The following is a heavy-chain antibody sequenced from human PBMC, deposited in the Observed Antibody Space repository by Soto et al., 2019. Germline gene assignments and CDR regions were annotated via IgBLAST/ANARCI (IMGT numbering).Heavy chain of an antibody. CDR3: ARGIEGVRAKNYRYSYAIDV. D-gene: IGHD4-4*01. V-gene: IGHV1-18*01. Sequence: QLQLVQSGGEVKKPGASVKVSCLASGYTFTDYGINWVRQAPGQGLEWMGWISANTGNTNYAQKYQGRFTMTTDTATSTADMALRSLRADDTAVYYCARGIEGVRAKNYRYSYAIDVWGQGATVTVS. CDR1: GYTFTDYG. J-gene: IGHJ6*02. CDR2: ISANTGNT.